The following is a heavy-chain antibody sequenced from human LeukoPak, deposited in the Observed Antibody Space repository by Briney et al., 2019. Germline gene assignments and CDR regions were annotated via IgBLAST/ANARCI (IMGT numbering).Heavy chain of an antibody. J-gene: IGHJ6*02. V-gene: IGHV3-13*01. CDR3: ARSEALTYYYYGMDV. CDR1: GFTFSSYD. D-gene: IGHD3-16*01. Sequence: GGSLRLSCAASGFTFSSYDMHWVRQATGKGLEWVSAIGTAGDTYYPGSVKGRFTISRENAKYSLYLQMNSLRAGDTAVYYCARSEALTYYYYGMDVWGQGTTVTVSS. CDR2: IGTAGDT.